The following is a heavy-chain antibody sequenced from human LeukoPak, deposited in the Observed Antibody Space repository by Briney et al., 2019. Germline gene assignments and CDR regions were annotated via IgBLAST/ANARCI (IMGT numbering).Heavy chain of an antibody. CDR3: ARGRDRDGYNFSYYYGMDV. Sequence: SETLSLTCAVYGGSFSGYYWSWIRQPPGKGLEWIGEINHSGSTNYNPSLKSRVTISVDTSKNQFSLKLSSVTAADTAVYYCARGRDRDGYNFSYYYGMDVWGQGTTVTVSS. CDR1: GGSFSGYY. V-gene: IGHV4-34*01. CDR2: INHSGST. D-gene: IGHD5-24*01. J-gene: IGHJ6*02.